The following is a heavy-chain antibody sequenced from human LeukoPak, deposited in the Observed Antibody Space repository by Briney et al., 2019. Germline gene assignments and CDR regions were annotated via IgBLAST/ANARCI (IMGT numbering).Heavy chain of an antibody. J-gene: IGHJ4*02. CDR1: GDSVSGETPA. CDR3: ASGWGFDY. V-gene: IGHV6-1*01. CDR2: AYYRSKWYS. D-gene: IGHD6-19*01. Sequence: SQTLSLTCAISGDSVSGETPAWNWTRQSPSKGVEGLNSAYYRSKWYSYYAVSVKSRITLSLHTSKNQFSLQLIYLSAEDTAVYYCASGWGFDYWSQGTLVTVSS.